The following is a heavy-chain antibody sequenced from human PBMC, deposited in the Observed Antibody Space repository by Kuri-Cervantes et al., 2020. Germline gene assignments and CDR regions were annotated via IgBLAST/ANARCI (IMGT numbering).Heavy chain of an antibody. D-gene: IGHD3-10*01. V-gene: IGHV3-21*06. J-gene: IGHJ6*02. CDR3: ARDSGYYYGSGSQLYYYYGMDV. CDR2: ISSNSDYI. CDR1: GFTLSTYT. Sequence: GGSLRLSCAASGFTLSTYTMNWVRLAPGKGLEWVSSISSNSDYIYYADSVKGRFTISRDNAKNSLYLQMNSLRAEDTAVYYCARDSGYYYGSGSQLYYYYGMDVWGQGTTVTVSS.